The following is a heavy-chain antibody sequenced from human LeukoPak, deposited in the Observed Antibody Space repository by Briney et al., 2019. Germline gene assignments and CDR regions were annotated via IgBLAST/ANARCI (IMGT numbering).Heavy chain of an antibody. V-gene: IGHV4-39*01. CDR1: GGSFSSSSYY. J-gene: IGHJ4*02. CDR2: IYYSGST. CDR3: ARRDDY. Sequence: SETLSLTCAVYGGSFSSSSYYWGWIRQPPGKGLEWIGSIYYSGSTYYNPSLKSRVTISVDTSKNQFSLKLSSVTATDTAVYYCARRDDYWGQGTLVTVSS.